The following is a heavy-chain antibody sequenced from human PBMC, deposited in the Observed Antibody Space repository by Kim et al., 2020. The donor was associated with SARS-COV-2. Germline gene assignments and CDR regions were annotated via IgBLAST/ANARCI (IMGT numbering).Heavy chain of an antibody. J-gene: IGHJ4*01. CDR2: INQAGSDQ. V-gene: IGHV3-7*01. CDR1: GFPFSIYR. CDR3: ARDSSWNHLLDFFHFDY. Sequence: GGSLRLSCAASGFPFSIYRMSWVRQAPGKGLEWVSQINQAGSDQYYVDSVKGRFTISRDNARNSLLLEMTRLRVEDTAMYYCARDSSWNHLLDFFHFDY. D-gene: IGHD3-3*01.